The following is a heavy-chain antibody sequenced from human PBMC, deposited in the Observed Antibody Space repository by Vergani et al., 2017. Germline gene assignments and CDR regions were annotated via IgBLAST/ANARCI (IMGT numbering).Heavy chain of an antibody. Sequence: QMQLQESGPGLVKASETLSLTCTVSGDSIISRSYYWGWIRQPPGKGLEWIGSIYNSGNGDSSSSLKSRVTISADTSKNQFSLRLTSVTAADTAVYYCGSGKYYSDSTSHFRGRYFDVWGRGTLVTVPS. J-gene: IGHJ2*01. CDR1: GDSIISRSYY. D-gene: IGHD3-16*01. CDR3: GSGKYYSDSTSHFRGRYFDV. V-gene: IGHV4-39*01. CDR2: IYNSGNG.